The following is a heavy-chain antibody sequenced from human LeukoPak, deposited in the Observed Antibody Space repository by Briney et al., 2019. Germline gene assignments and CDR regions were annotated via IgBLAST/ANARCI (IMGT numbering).Heavy chain of an antibody. CDR3: ASGYSSGWYSW. V-gene: IGHV4-59*08. CDR2: IYYSGST. D-gene: IGHD6-19*01. CDR1: GGSISSYY. Sequence: SETLSLTCTVSGGSISSYYWSWVRQPPGKGLEWIGYIYYSGSTNYNPSLKSRVIISVDTSKNQFSLKVSSVTAADTAVYYCASGYSSGWYSWWGQGTLVTVSS. J-gene: IGHJ4*02.